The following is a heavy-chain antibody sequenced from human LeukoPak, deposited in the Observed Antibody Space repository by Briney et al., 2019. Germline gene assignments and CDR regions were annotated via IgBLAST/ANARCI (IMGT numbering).Heavy chain of an antibody. D-gene: IGHD2-8*01. V-gene: IGHV4-4*02. CDR3: ATNGYYCIDV. CDR1: GGSISSPNW. J-gene: IGHJ6*03. Sequence: SETLSLTCTVSGGSISSPNWWSWVRQAPGKGLEWIGDIYHSGSTNYNPSLKSRVTISVDTSKNQFSLDFNSVTAADTAIYYCATNGYYCIDVWGKGTTVTVSS. CDR2: IYHSGST.